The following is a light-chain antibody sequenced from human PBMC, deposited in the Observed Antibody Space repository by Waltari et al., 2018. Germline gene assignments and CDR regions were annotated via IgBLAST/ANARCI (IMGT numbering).Light chain of an antibody. Sequence: QSVLTQPPSVSGAPGQRVTISCTGSSSNIGAGYDVHWYQQLPGTAPKLLIYGNGKRPSGVPDRFSGSKSGTSASLAITGLQAEDEADYYCQSYDSSLSGYWVFGGGTKLTVL. CDR3: QSYDSSLSGYWV. J-gene: IGLJ3*02. V-gene: IGLV1-40*01. CDR1: SSNIGAGYD. CDR2: GNG.